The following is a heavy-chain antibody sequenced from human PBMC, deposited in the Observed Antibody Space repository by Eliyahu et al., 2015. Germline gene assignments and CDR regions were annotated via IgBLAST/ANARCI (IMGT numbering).Heavy chain of an antibody. V-gene: IGHV4-31*03. D-gene: IGHD6-19*01. J-gene: IGHJ4*02. Sequence: QVQLQESGPGLVKPSQTLSLTCXVSGXSITSGSYYWSWIRQHPXKGLEWIGFLYYSGSSYYNPSLKSRLTISVDTSKNQFSLKLSSVTAADTAVYYCVRDRAGPLDYWGQGTLGHRLL. CDR3: VRDRAGPLDY. CDR2: LYYSGSS. CDR1: GXSITSGSYY.